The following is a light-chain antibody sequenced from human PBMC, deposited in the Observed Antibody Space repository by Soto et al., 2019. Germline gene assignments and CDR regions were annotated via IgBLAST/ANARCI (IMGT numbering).Light chain of an antibody. CDR1: SSDVGAYNF. CDR2: DVA. J-gene: IGLJ1*01. Sequence: QSVLTQPASVSVSTGLSVATSCTGTSSDVGAYNFVSWYQHHPDKAPKVVIYDVANRPSGVSYRFSASKSGNTASLTISGLQAEDEADYYCMSFTSSNTYVFGTGTKVTVL. V-gene: IGLV2-14*03. CDR3: MSFTSSNTYV.